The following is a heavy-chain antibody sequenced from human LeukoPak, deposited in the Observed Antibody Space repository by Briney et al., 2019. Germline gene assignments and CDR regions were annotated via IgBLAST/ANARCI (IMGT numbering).Heavy chain of an antibody. Sequence: GGSLRLSCAASGFTFSSYAMHWVRQVPGRGLEYVSAISSNGGSTYYANSVKGRFTISRDNSKNTLYLQMGSLRAEDMAVYYCAREADSSSYYYYFDYWGQGTPVTVSS. CDR1: GFTFSSYA. D-gene: IGHD3-22*01. CDR3: AREADSSSYYYYFDY. V-gene: IGHV3-64*01. J-gene: IGHJ4*02. CDR2: ISSNGGST.